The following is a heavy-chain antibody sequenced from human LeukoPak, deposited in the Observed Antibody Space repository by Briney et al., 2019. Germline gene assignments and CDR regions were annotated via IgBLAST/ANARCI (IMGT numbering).Heavy chain of an antibody. V-gene: IGHV3-33*05. Sequence: GGSLRLSCVESGFTFRSPWMAWLRQAPGKGLEWVAVISYDGSTKYYADSVKGRFTISRDNSKNTLYLQMNSLRAEDTAVYYCARADDSSGYAFDYWGQGTLVTVSS. CDR3: ARADDSSGYAFDY. CDR1: GFTFRSPW. J-gene: IGHJ4*02. D-gene: IGHD3-22*01. CDR2: ISYDGSTK.